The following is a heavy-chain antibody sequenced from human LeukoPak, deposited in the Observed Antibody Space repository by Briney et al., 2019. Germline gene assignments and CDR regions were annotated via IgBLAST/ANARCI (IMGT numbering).Heavy chain of an antibody. CDR1: GFTFSSYW. D-gene: IGHD3-9*01. CDR2: IKQDGSEK. Sequence: GGSLRLSCAASGFTFSSYWMTWVRQAPGKGLEWVANIKQDGSEKYYVDSVKGRFTISRDNAKNSLYLQMNSLRAEDTAVYYCARLRYFDWSEFDPWGQGTLVTVSS. CDR3: ARLRYFDWSEFDP. J-gene: IGHJ5*02. V-gene: IGHV3-7*03.